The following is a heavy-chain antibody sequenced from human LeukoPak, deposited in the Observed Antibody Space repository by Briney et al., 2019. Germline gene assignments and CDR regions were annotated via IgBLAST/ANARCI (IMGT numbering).Heavy chain of an antibody. V-gene: IGHV3-11*01. J-gene: IGHJ4*02. CDR2: ISGSGSDM. CDR3: AMPTREPQY. D-gene: IGHD1-26*01. Sequence: GGSLRLSCVASGFTFSDYYMTWFRQAPGKALEWISYISGSGSDMTYADSVKGRFTISSDNAKNSLYPQMNSLRAEDTAVYYCAMPTREPQYWGPGTLVTVSS. CDR1: GFTFSDYY.